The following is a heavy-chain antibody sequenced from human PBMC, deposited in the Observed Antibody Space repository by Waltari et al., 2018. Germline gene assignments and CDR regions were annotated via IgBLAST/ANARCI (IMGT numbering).Heavy chain of an antibody. CDR2: INHSGST. D-gene: IGHD3-10*01. CDR3: ASTYYYGSGSYYNRLYYYYGMDV. Sequence: QVQLQQWGAGLLKPSETLSLTCAVYGGSFSGYYWSWIRQPPGKGLEWIGEINHSGSTNYNPSLKSRVTISVDTSKNQFSLKLSSVTAADTAVYYCASTYYYGSGSYYNRLYYYYGMDVWGQGTTVTVSS. J-gene: IGHJ6*02. V-gene: IGHV4-34*01. CDR1: GGSFSGYY.